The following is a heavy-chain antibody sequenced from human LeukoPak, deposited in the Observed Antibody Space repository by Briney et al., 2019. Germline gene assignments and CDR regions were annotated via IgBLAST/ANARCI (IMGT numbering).Heavy chain of an antibody. Sequence: SETLSLTCTVSGGSISSYYWSWIRQPPGKGLEWIGYIYYSGSTNYNPSLKSRVTISVDMSKNQFSLKLSSVTAADTAVYYCARSVTGVGFDYWGQGTLVTVSS. D-gene: IGHD3-3*01. V-gene: IGHV4-59*01. CDR1: GGSISSYY. CDR2: IYYSGST. CDR3: ARSVTGVGFDY. J-gene: IGHJ4*02.